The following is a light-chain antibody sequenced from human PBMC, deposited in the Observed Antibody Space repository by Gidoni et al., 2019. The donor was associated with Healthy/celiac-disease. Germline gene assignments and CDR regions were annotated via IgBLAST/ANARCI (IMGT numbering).Light chain of an antibody. J-gene: IGKJ4*01. CDR2: DAS. CDR3: QQRSNWPPLT. V-gene: IGKV3-11*02. CDR1: QSVSSY. Sequence: EIVLTQSPATLSLSPGERATLSCRASQSVSSYLAWYQQKPGQAPRLLIYDASNRATGIPARFSGSGSGRDFTLTISSLEPEDFAVYCCQQRSNWPPLTFGGGTKVEIK.